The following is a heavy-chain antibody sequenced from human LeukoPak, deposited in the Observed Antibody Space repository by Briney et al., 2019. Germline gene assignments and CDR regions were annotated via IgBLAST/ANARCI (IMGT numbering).Heavy chain of an antibody. D-gene: IGHD6-19*01. V-gene: IGHV1-2*02. Sequence: ASVTVSCKASGYAFTDYYMHWVRQAPGQGREGMGWINTISGGTKYAQTFQGGVTITRDTSISTAYMELSRLRSDDTAVYFCARGGWSTFDYWGQGTLVTVSS. J-gene: IGHJ4*02. CDR1: GYAFTDYY. CDR2: INTISGGT. CDR3: ARGGWSTFDY.